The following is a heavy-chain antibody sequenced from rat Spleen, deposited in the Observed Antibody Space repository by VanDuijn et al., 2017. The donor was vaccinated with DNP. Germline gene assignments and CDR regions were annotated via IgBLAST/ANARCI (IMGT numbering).Heavy chain of an antibody. CDR3: ARWTRYFDY. CDR2: ISYSGRT. J-gene: IGHJ2*01. Sequence: EVQLQESGSGLVKPSQSLSLTCSVTGYSITSNYWGWIRKFPGNKMEWIGHISYSGRTDYNPSLKSRISITRDTSRNHFFLHLISVTTEDTATYYFARWTRYFDYWGQGVMVTVSS. D-gene: IGHD1-7*01. V-gene: IGHV3-1*01. CDR1: GYSITSNY.